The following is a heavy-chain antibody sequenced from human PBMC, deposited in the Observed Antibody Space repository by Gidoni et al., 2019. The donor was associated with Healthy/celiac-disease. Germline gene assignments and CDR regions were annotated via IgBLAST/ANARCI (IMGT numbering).Heavy chain of an antibody. J-gene: IGHJ5*02. CDR3: ARTDYYDSSGYYFNWFDP. D-gene: IGHD3-22*01. CDR1: GGSISSGSYS. Sequence: QVQLQESGPGLVKPSQTLSLTCTVSGGSISSGSYSWSWIRQPAGKGLEWIGRIYTSGSTNYNPSLKSRVTISVDTSKNQFSLKLSSVTAADTAVYYCARTDYYDSSGYYFNWFDPWGQGTLVTVSS. CDR2: IYTSGST. V-gene: IGHV4-61*02.